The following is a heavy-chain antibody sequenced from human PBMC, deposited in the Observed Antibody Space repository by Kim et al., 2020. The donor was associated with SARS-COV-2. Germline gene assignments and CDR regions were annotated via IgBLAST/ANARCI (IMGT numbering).Heavy chain of an antibody. J-gene: IGHJ4*02. V-gene: IGHV3-20*01. CDR2: INWNGGST. Sequence: GGSLRLSCAASGFTFDDYGMSWVRQAPGKGLEWVSGINWNGGSTGYADSVKGRFTISRDNAKNSLYLQMNSLRAEDSALYHCARGTGIAVAGYHFDYWGQGTLVTVSS. CDR1: GFTFDDYG. D-gene: IGHD6-19*01. CDR3: ARGTGIAVAGYHFDY.